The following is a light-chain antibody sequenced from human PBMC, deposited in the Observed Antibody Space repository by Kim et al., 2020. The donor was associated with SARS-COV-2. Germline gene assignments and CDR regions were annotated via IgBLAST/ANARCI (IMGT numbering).Light chain of an antibody. Sequence: FMLTQPHSVSESPGKTVTISCTRSSGSIASNSVQWYQQRPGSAPTTVIYEDNQRPSGVPDRFSGSIDSSSNSASLTISGLKTEDEADYYCQSYNSSKRVVFGGGTKLTVL. J-gene: IGLJ2*01. CDR3: QSYNSSKRVV. CDR1: SGSIASNS. V-gene: IGLV6-57*04. CDR2: EDN.